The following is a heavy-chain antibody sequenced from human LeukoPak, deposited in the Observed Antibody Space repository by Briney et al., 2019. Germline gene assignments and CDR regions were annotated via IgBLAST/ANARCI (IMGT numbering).Heavy chain of an antibody. Sequence: GGSLRLSCAASGFTFSSYEMNWVRQAPGKGLEWVSYISSSGSTIYYADSVKGRFTISRDNAKNSLYLRMNSLRAEDTAVYYCARVQGSSWYPRDYYYYGMDVWGKGTTVTVSS. CDR1: GFTFSSYE. CDR2: ISSSGSTI. CDR3: ARVQGSSWYPRDYYYYGMDV. V-gene: IGHV3-48*03. D-gene: IGHD6-13*01. J-gene: IGHJ6*04.